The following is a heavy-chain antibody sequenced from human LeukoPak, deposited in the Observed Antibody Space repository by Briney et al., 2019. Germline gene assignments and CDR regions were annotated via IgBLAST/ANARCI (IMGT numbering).Heavy chain of an antibody. CDR3: ARTSASRTNSNSYYFETTKKNAFDI. CDR1: GYTFTSYG. J-gene: IGHJ3*02. V-gene: IGHV1-18*01. Sequence: ASVKVSCKASGYTFTSYGISWVRQAPGQGLEWMGWISAYSGDKDFAQKFQGRVTMTTDTSTSTAYMELRSLSSDDTAVYYCARTSASRTNSNSYYFETTKKNAFDIWGQGTMVTVSS. D-gene: IGHD3-22*01. CDR2: ISAYSGDK.